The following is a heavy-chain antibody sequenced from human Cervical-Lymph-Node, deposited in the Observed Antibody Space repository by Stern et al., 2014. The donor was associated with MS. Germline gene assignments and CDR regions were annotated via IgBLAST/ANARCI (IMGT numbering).Heavy chain of an antibody. J-gene: IGHJ4*02. CDR1: GFSLTSSGMS. CDR2: IDWDDEK. V-gene: IGHV2-70*11. CDR3: ARTALGAWLYFDY. D-gene: IGHD3-10*01. Sequence: SGPALVKRTQTLTLTCSFSGFSLTSSGMSVSWIRQPPGKGLEWLARIDWDDEKYYSTSLETRLTISKDTSENQVVLTVANMGPIDTGTYYCARTALGAWLYFDYWGQGALITVSS.